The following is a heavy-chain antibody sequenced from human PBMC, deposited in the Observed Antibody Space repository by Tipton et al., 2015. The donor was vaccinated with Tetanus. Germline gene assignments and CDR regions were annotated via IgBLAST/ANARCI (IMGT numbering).Heavy chain of an antibody. J-gene: IGHJ4*02. CDR3: AKVVGWGDYFDS. CDR2: ISPSGRT. V-gene: IGHV4-61*08. Sequence: TLSLTCSVSGGSLRSGDYQWNWIRQPPGKGLEWLAYISPSGRTNSNYDLKSRITISQDKSKNQFSLRLTSVTAADTAVYYCAKVVGWGDYFDSWGQGILVTVSS. D-gene: IGHD1-26*01. CDR1: GGSLRSGDYQ.